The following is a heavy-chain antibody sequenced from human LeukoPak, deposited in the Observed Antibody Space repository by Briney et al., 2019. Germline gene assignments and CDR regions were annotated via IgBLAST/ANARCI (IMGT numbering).Heavy chain of an antibody. Sequence: ASVKVSCKASGYTFTSYGISWVRQAPGQGLEWVGWISAYNDNTNYAQKLQGRVTMTTDTSTSTAYMELRSLRSDDTAVYYCARYRYYDFWSGYHITGYFDYWGQGTLVTVSS. CDR2: ISAYNDNT. V-gene: IGHV1-18*01. CDR3: ARYRYYDFWSGYHITGYFDY. D-gene: IGHD3-3*01. CDR1: GYTFTSYG. J-gene: IGHJ4*02.